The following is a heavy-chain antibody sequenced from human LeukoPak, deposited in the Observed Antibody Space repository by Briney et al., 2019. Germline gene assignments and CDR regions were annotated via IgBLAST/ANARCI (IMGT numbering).Heavy chain of an antibody. D-gene: IGHD3-22*01. V-gene: IGHV1-69*13. J-gene: IGHJ4*02. CDR2: IIPIFGTA. CDR3: ARGDDSSGYYYDY. Sequence: ASVKVSCKASGYTFTSYYMHWVRQAPGQGLEWMGGIIPIFGTANYAQKFQGRVTITADESTSTAYMELSSLRSEDTAVYYCARGDDSSGYYYDYWGQGTLVTVSS. CDR1: GYTFTSYY.